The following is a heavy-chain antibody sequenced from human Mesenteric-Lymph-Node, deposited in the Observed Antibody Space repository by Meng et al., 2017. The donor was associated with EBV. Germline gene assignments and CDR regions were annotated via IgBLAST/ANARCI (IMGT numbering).Heavy chain of an antibody. CDR1: GGSFSGYY. Sequence: QVQLQQWGAGLLKPSETLSLTCAVYGGSFSGYYWSWIRQPPGKGLEWIGEINHSGSTNYNPSLKSRVTISVGTSKNQFSLKLSSVTAADTAVYYCARGVYYGDYAFGYWGQGTLVTASS. J-gene: IGHJ4*02. V-gene: IGHV4-34*01. CDR2: INHSGST. CDR3: ARGVYYGDYAFGY. D-gene: IGHD4-17*01.